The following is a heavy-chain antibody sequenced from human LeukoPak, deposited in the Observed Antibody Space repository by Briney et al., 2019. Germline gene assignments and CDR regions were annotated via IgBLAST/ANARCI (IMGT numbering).Heavy chain of an antibody. V-gene: IGHV3-20*04. J-gene: IGHJ4*02. D-gene: IGHD6-13*01. CDR3: AKDIYSSTSEWDYFDY. Sequence: GGSLRLSCAASGFTFDDYGMSWVRQAPGKGLEWVSGINWNGGSTGYADSVKGRFAISRDNAKNSLYLQMNSLRAEDTALYYCAKDIYSSTSEWDYFDYWGQGTLVTVSS. CDR2: INWNGGST. CDR1: GFTFDDYG.